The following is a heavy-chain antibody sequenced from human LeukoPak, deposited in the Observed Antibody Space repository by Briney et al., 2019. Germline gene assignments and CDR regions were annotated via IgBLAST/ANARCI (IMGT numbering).Heavy chain of an antibody. CDR2: ISSSGIST. CDR3: AKDRSGTFYFDY. J-gene: IGHJ4*02. D-gene: IGHD1-26*01. V-gene: IGHV3-23*01. CDR1: GFTFSSYA. Sequence: QPGGSLRLSCAASGFTFSSYAMNWVRQAPGKGLEWVSAISSSGISTYYADSVKGRFTISRDNSKNTVYLQMNSLRAEDTVVYYCAKDRSGTFYFDYWGQGTLVTVSS.